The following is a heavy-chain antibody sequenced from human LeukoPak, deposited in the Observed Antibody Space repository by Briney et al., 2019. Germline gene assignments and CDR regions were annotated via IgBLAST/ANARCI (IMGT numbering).Heavy chain of an antibody. CDR2: IYYSGST. CDR3: ARGRGWGQWLAREAYYFDY. Sequence: SETLSLTCTVSGGSISSSSYYWGWIRQPPGKGLEWIGSIYYSGSTYYNPSLKSRVTISVDTSKNQFSLKLSSVTAADTAVYYCARGRGWGQWLAREAYYFDYWGQGTLVTVSS. J-gene: IGHJ4*02. D-gene: IGHD6-19*01. V-gene: IGHV4-39*07. CDR1: GGSISSSSYY.